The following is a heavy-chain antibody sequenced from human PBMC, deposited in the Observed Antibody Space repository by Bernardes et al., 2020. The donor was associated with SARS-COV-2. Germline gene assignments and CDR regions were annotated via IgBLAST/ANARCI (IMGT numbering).Heavy chain of an antibody. Sequence: GGSLRLSCAASGFTFSSYGMHWVRQAPGKGLEWVAVIWYDGSNKYYADSVKGRFTISRDNSKNTLYLQMNSLRAEDTAVYYCARVFGEEYYYYYGMDVWGQGTTVTVSS. J-gene: IGHJ6*02. D-gene: IGHD3-10*02. CDR1: GFTFSSYG. CDR3: ARVFGEEYYYYYGMDV. CDR2: IWYDGSNK. V-gene: IGHV3-33*01.